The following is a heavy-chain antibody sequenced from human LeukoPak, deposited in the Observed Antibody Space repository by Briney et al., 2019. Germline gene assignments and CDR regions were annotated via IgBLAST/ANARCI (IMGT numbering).Heavy chain of an antibody. CDR2: INHSGST. CDR1: GGSFSGYY. V-gene: IGHV4-34*01. D-gene: IGHD2-15*01. CDR3: ARALLVERGAFDI. J-gene: IGHJ3*02. Sequence: PSETLSLTCAVYGGSFSGYYWSWIRQPPGKGLEWIGEINHSGSTNYNPSLKSRVTISVDTSKNQFSLKLSSVTAADTAVYYCARALLVERGAFDIWGQGTMVTVSS.